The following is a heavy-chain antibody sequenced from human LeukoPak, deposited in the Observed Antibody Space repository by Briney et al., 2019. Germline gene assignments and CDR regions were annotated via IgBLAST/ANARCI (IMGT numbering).Heavy chain of an antibody. D-gene: IGHD2-2*01. CDR3: ARGSDGVVPAAIGY. CDR2: MNPNIGNT. Sequence: ASVKVSCKASGYTFTSYDINWVRQATGQGLEWMGWMNPNIGNTGYAQKFQGRVTMTRNTSISTAYMELSSLRSEDTAVYYCARGSDGVVPAAIGYWGQGTLVTVSS. V-gene: IGHV1-8*01. CDR1: GYTFTSYD. J-gene: IGHJ4*02.